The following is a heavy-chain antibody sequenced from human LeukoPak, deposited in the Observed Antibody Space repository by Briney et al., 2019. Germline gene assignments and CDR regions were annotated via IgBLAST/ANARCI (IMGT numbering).Heavy chain of an antibody. V-gene: IGHV3-23*01. CDR2: TSGSGGST. D-gene: IGHD5-18*01. CDR1: GFTFRSYA. CDR3: AKSGGYSYVENFDY. Sequence: GGSLRLSCAASGFTFRSYAMNWVRQAPGKGLEWVSGTSGSGGSTFYADSVKGWFTMSRDNSKDTLYLQMNSLRAEDTAVYYCAKSGGYSYVENFDYWGQGTLVTVSS. J-gene: IGHJ4*02.